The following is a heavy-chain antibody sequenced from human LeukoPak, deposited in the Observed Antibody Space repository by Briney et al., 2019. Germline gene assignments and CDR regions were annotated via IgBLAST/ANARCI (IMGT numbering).Heavy chain of an antibody. Sequence: GGSLRLSCAASGFTFSNYWLSWVRQVPGKGPEWVANIRQDGKELYYVDSVKGRFTISRDNAKNSLYLQMNSLRAEDTAVYYCATDGEQQLPLGYWGQGTLVTVSS. J-gene: IGHJ4*02. V-gene: IGHV3-7*01. CDR3: ATDGEQQLPLGY. CDR2: IRQDGKEL. D-gene: IGHD6-13*01. CDR1: GFTFSNYW.